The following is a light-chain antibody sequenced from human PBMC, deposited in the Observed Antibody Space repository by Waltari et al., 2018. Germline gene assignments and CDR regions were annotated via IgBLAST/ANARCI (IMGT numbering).Light chain of an antibody. J-gene: IGLJ2*01. CDR3: LAWDSSLV. CDR2: QNT. V-gene: IGLV3-1*01. CDR1: NLGSKF. Sequence: YEVTQQPSVSVSPGQTASITCPGDNLGSKFASWYQQRPGQSPVLVMYQNTHRPSGIPERFSGSTSGNTATLTISGTQPMDEADYYCLAWDSSLVFGGGTKLTVL.